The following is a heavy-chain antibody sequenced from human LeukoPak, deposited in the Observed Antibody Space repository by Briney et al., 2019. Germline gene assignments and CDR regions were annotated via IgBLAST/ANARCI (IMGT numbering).Heavy chain of an antibody. D-gene: IGHD3-22*01. CDR3: ARGGYYYDSSGYYGLAGEAEYFQH. V-gene: IGHV3-11*06. J-gene: IGHJ1*01. Sequence: GGSLRLSCAASGFTFSDYYMSWLRQAPGKGLEWVSYISSSSSYIYYADSVKGRFTISRDNAKNSLYLQMNSLRAEDTAVYYCARGGYYYDSSGYYGLAGEAEYFQHWGQGTLVTVSS. CDR2: ISSSSSYI. CDR1: GFTFSDYY.